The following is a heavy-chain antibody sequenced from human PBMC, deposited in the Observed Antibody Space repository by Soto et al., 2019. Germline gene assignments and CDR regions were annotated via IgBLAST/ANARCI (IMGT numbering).Heavy chain of an antibody. Sequence: PGGSLRLSCAASEFTFSSYAMSWVRQAPGKGLEWVSYISSSGSTIYYADSVKGRFTISRDNAKNSLYLQMNSLRAEDTAVYYCASTAGSYTLYYYYYGMDVWGQGTTVTVSS. J-gene: IGHJ6*02. CDR1: EFTFSSYA. CDR3: ASTAGSYTLYYYYYGMDV. D-gene: IGHD1-26*01. CDR2: ISSSGSTI. V-gene: IGHV3-48*04.